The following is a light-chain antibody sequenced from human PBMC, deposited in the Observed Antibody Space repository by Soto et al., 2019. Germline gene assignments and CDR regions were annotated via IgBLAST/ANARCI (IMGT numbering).Light chain of an antibody. Sequence: IVLTQSPAILSLSPAERATGSCMASQSISRSLAWYQQKPGQAPRLLSSGASTRATGIPARFSGSGSGTEFTLTISSLQSEDFAVYYCQQYNNWPAITFGQGTRLEIK. V-gene: IGKV3D-15*01. CDR1: QSISRS. CDR3: QQYNNWPAIT. CDR2: GAS. J-gene: IGKJ5*01.